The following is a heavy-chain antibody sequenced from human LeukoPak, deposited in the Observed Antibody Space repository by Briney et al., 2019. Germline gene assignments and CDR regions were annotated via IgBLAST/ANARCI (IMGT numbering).Heavy chain of an antibody. CDR1: LESYTGSE. J-gene: IGHJ4*02. CDR2: INHSGST. V-gene: IGHV4-34*01. D-gene: IGHD6-19*01. CDR3: ASIAVAGRFEVDY. Sequence: PSKTLSSTCADYLESYTGSEWSSLRKPPGEGLAWIGEINHSGSTNYNPSLKSRVTISVDTSKNQFSLKLSSVTAADTAVYYCASIAVAGRFEVDYWGQGTLVTVSS.